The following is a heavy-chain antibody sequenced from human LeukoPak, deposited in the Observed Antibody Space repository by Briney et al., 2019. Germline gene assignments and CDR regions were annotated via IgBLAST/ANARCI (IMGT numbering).Heavy chain of an antibody. CDR1: GYTFTSYG. CDR2: ISAYNGNT. D-gene: IGHD3-9*01. J-gene: IGHJ6*04. CDR3: ARSKRAYYDILRGGMDV. V-gene: IGHV1-18*04. Sequence: GASVKVSCKASGYTFTSYGISWVRQAPGQGLEWMGWISAYNGNTNYAQKLQGRVTMTTDTSTSTAYMELRSLRSDDTAVYYCARSKRAYYDILRGGMDVWGKGTTVTVSP.